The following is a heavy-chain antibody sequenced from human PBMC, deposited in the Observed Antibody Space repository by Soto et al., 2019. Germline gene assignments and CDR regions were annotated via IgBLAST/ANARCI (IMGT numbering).Heavy chain of an antibody. Sequence: GGSLRLSCAASGFTFTSYIMNWVRQAPGKGLEWVSSISSTTSYIYYADSVKGRFTISRDNTKNSLYLQMNSLRDEDTAVYYCARETGNGYDFGGQGTLVTVS. J-gene: IGHJ4*02. D-gene: IGHD5-12*01. CDR2: ISSTTSYI. CDR1: GFTFTSYI. CDR3: ARETGNGYDF. V-gene: IGHV3-21*01.